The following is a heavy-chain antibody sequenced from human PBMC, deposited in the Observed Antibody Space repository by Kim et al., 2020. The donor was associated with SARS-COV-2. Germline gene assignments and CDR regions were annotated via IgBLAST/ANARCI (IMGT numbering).Heavy chain of an antibody. CDR2: ISSSSSYI. CDR1: GFTFSSYS. Sequence: GGSLRLSCAASGFTFSSYSMNWVRQAPGKGLEWVSSISSSSSYIYYADSVKGRFTISRDNAKNSLYLQMNSLRAEDTAVYYCARDVGCSGGSCYDSSYYYYYYYGMDVWGQGTTVTVSS. CDR3: ARDVGCSGGSCYDSSYYYYYYYGMDV. V-gene: IGHV3-21*01. J-gene: IGHJ6*02. D-gene: IGHD2-15*01.